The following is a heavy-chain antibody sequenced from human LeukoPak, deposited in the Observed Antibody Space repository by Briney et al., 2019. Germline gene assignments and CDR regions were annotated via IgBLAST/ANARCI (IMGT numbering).Heavy chain of an antibody. CDR3: AKVLKGGSGSYSYYFDY. CDR1: GFTFSSYS. J-gene: IGHJ4*02. D-gene: IGHD3-10*01. Sequence: GGSLRLSCAASGFTFSSYSMNWVRQAPGKGLEWVSSISSSSSYIYYADSVKGRFTISRDNSKNTLYLQMNSLRAEDTAVYYCAKVLKGGSGSYSYYFDYWGQGTLVTVSS. V-gene: IGHV3-21*04. CDR2: ISSSSSYI.